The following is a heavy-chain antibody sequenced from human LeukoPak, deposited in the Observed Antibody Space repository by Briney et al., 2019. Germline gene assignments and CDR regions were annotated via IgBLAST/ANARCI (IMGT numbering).Heavy chain of an antibody. CDR3: ARGGAGIPVDVFDY. J-gene: IGHJ4*02. D-gene: IGHD5-18*01. V-gene: IGHV6-1*01. Sequence: SQTLSLTCALSGDTLSSNSAAWNWLRQSPSRGLEWLGSTYYRSKSYNDYAVSVKSRITINPDTSKNKFSLQLNSVTPEETAVYYCARGGAGIPVDVFDYWGQGTLVTVSS. CDR2: TYYRSKSYN. CDR1: GDTLSSNSAA.